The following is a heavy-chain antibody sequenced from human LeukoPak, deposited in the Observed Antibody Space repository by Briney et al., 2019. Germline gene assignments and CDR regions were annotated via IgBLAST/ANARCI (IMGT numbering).Heavy chain of an antibody. CDR1: GFSFSTYS. J-gene: IGHJ4*02. CDR3: ASILGYCSGGSCTNDY. CDR2: ISSRSDYI. Sequence: GGSLRLSCAASGFSFSTYSMSWVRQAPGKGLEWVSSISSRSDYIYFGDSVKGRFTISRDNAKNSLYLQMNSLRAEDTAVYYCASILGYCSGGSCTNDYWGQGTLVTVSS. V-gene: IGHV3-21*01. D-gene: IGHD2-15*01.